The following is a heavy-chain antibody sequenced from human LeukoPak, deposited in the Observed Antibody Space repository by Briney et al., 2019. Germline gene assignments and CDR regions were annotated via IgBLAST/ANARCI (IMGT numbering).Heavy chain of an antibody. D-gene: IGHD1-26*01. J-gene: IGHJ4*02. CDR2: INSDGRST. CDR1: GFTFRSYW. CDR3: ARDRGGRVGATDYFDY. Sequence: GGPLRLSCADSGFTFRSYWMHWVHQAPRKGVVWVSRINSDGRSTSYADSVKGRFTSSRDHSENTLYLQMNSLRAEDTAVYYCARDRGGRVGATDYFDYWGQGTVVTVSS. V-gene: IGHV3-74*01.